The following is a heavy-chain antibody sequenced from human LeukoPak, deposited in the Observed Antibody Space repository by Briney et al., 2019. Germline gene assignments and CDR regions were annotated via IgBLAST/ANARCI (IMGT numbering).Heavy chain of an antibody. CDR1: GGSISSYY. Sequence: KTPETLSLTCTVSGGSISSYYWSWIRQPPGKGLEWIGYIYYSGSTNYNPSLKSRVTISVDTSKNQFSLKLSSVTAADTAVYYCAREANYYGSGIDYWGQGTLVTVSS. J-gene: IGHJ4*02. CDR2: IYYSGST. CDR3: AREANYYGSGIDY. D-gene: IGHD3-10*01. V-gene: IGHV4-59*01.